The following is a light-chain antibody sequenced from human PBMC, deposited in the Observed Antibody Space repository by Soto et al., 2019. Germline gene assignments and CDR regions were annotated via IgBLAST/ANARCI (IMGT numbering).Light chain of an antibody. CDR1: QSIVTY. CDR2: AAS. J-gene: IGKJ1*01. V-gene: IGKV1-39*01. Sequence: DIQMTQSPSSRSASVGDRVTITCRSSQSIVTYLNWYLQKPGKAPKLLIYAASNLQSGVPSRFSGSGSGTDFTLTISSLQPEDFATYFCQQSYSTPPWTCGQGTKVDIK. CDR3: QQSYSTPPWT.